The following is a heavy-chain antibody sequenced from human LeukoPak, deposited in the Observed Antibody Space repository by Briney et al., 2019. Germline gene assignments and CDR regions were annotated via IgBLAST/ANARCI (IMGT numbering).Heavy chain of an antibody. Sequence: GGSLRLSCAASGFTFSDYSMNWVRQAPGKGLEWISYMSSSSSTKFYADSVKGRFTTSRDNAKNTLFLQMNSLRAEDTAVYYCARGRWNYDGSAYSHPVYGGQEPRVPVPT. CDR2: MSSSSSTK. CDR1: GFTFSDYS. V-gene: IGHV3-48*01. D-gene: IGHD3-22*01. CDR3: ARGRWNYDGSAYSHPVY. J-gene: IGHJ4*02.